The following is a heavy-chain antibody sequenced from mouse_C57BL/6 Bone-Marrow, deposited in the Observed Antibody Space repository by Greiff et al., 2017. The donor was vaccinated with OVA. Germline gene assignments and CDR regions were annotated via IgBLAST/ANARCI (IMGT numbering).Heavy chain of an antibody. V-gene: IGHV5-12*01. J-gene: IGHJ4*01. Sequence: EVMLVESGGGLVQPGGSLKLSCAASGFTFSDYYMYWVRQTPEKRLEWVAYISNGGGSTYYPDTVKGRFTISRDNAKNTLYLQMSRRKSEDTAMYYCARHPITTVYAMDYWGQGTSVTVSS. CDR3: ARHPITTVYAMDY. D-gene: IGHD1-1*01. CDR1: GFTFSDYY. CDR2: ISNGGGST.